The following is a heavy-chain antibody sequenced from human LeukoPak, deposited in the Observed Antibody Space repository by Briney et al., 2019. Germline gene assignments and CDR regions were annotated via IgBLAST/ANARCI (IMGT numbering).Heavy chain of an antibody. D-gene: IGHD6-19*01. CDR1: GGSFSGYY. V-gene: IGHV4-34*01. CDR2: INHSGST. J-gene: IGHJ4*02. Sequence: PSETLSLTCVVYGGSFSGYYWSWIRQPPGKGLEWIGEINHSGSTNYNPSLKSRVTISVDTSKNQFSLKLSSVTAADTAVYYCAREHSSGWYQGYWGQGTLVTVSS. CDR3: AREHSSGWYQGY.